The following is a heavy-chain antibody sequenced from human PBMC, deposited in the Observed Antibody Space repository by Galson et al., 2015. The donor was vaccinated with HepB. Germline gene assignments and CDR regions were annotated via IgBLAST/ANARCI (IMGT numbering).Heavy chain of an antibody. CDR2: INPNSGGT. CDR1: GYTFTGYY. Sequence: SVKVSCKASGYTFTGYYMHWVRQAPGQGLEWMGRINPNSGGTNYAQKFQGRVTMTRDTSISTAYMELSRLRSDDTAVYYCARRPGSSSWFDYWGQGTLVTVSS. J-gene: IGHJ4*02. D-gene: IGHD6-13*01. V-gene: IGHV1-2*06. CDR3: ARRPGSSSWFDY.